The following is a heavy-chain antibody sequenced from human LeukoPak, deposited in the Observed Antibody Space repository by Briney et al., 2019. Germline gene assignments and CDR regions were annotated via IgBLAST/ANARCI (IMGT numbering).Heavy chain of an antibody. V-gene: IGHV4-59*01. CDR2: IYYSGST. D-gene: IGHD3-3*01. CDR3: ARDDFWSGYPRYGMDV. Sequence: PSETLSLTCTVSGDSISSYYWSWLRQPPGKGLEWLGYIYYSGSTNYNPSLKSRVTISVDTSKNQFSLKLSSVTAADTAVYYCARDDFWSGYPRYGMDVWGQGTTVTVSS. J-gene: IGHJ6*02. CDR1: GDSISSYY.